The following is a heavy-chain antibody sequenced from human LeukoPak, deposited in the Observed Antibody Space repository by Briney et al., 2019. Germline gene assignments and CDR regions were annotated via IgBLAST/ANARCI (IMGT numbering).Heavy chain of an antibody. J-gene: IGHJ3*02. D-gene: IGHD3-16*02. CDR2: MNPNSGNT. V-gene: IGHV1-8*01. Sequence: ASVKVSCKASGYTFTSYDINWVRQATGQGLEWMGWMNPNSGNTGYAQKFQGRVTMTRNTSISTAYMELSSLRSEDTAVYYCARVPSYDYVWGSYRHDSFDIWGQGTMVTVSS. CDR3: ARVPSYDYVWGSYRHDSFDI. CDR1: GYTFTSYD.